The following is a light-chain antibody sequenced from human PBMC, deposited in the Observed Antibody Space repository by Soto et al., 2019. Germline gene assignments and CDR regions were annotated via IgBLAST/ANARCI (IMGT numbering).Light chain of an antibody. V-gene: IGKV3-20*01. CDR2: GAS. J-gene: IGKJ3*01. Sequence: EIVLTQSPGTLSLSPGERATLSCRASQSVSSSYLAWYQQKPGQAPRLLSYGASSRATGIPDRFSGSVSGTDVTLTISRLEPEDFAVYYWQQYGSSTGFTFGPGTKVDIK. CDR1: QSVSSSY. CDR3: QQYGSSTGFT.